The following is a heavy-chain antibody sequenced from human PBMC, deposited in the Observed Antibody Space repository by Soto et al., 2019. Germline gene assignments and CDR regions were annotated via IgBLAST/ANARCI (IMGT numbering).Heavy chain of an antibody. CDR2: INDDGIST. Sequence: GGSLRLSCAASGFTFSMFWMHWVRQVPGKGPEWVSRINDDGISTNYTDSVKGRFTISRDNAKNILYLQMNALRVEDTAVYYCTRGPRSTSTGTGAFWGQGTLVTVSS. CDR1: GFTFSMFW. CDR3: TRGPRSTSTGTGAF. V-gene: IGHV3-74*01. D-gene: IGHD1-1*01. J-gene: IGHJ4*02.